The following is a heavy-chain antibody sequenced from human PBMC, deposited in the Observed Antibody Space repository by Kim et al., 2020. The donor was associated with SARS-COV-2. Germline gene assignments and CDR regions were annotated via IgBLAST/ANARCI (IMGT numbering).Heavy chain of an antibody. CDR1: GYTFTGYY. V-gene: IGHV1-2*04. CDR3: ARDRGVIAVAGTPAFDP. J-gene: IGHJ5*02. Sequence: ASVKVSCKASGYTFTGYYMHWVRQAPGQGLEWMGWINPNSGGTNYAQKFQGWVTMTRDTSISTAYMELSRLRSDDTAVYYCARDRGVIAVAGTPAFDPWGQGTLVTVSS. CDR2: INPNSGGT. D-gene: IGHD6-19*01.